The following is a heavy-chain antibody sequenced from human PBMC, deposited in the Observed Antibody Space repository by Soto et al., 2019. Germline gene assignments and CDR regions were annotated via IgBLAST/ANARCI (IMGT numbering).Heavy chain of an antibody. CDR3: ARPRSGSYRLDYFGMDV. V-gene: IGHV5-51*01. J-gene: IGHJ6*02. Sequence: GESLKISCQGSRYSFTSYWIAWVRQMPGKGLEWMGIIYPGDSDSRYSPSFQGQVTISADKSISTAYLQWSSLKASDTAIYYCARPRSGSYRLDYFGMDVWGQGTSVTVSS. CDR1: RYSFTSYW. D-gene: IGHD3-10*01. CDR2: IYPGDSDS.